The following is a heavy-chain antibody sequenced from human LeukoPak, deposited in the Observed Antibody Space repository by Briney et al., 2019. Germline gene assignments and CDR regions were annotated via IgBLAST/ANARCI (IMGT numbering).Heavy chain of an antibody. CDR2: IYTVGDT. J-gene: IGHJ4*02. Sequence: GGSLRLSCAASGFTFSSYGMSWVRQAPGKGLEWVSIIYTVGDTYYADSVKGRFTISRDDSKNTLYLQMNSLRAEDTAMYYCARDPDGTYHFNSGGYRDYWGQGTLVTVSS. V-gene: IGHV3-53*01. D-gene: IGHD3-22*01. CDR3: ARDPDGTYHFNSGGYRDY. CDR1: GFTFSSYG.